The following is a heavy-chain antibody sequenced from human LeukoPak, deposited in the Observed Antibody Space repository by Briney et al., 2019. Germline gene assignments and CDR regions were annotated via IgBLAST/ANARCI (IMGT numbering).Heavy chain of an antibody. D-gene: IGHD6-19*01. CDR2: IYYSGST. J-gene: IGHJ4*02. CDR3: ARVAGSGNSGWNYFDY. Sequence: PSETLSLTCTVSGGSISSYYWSWIRQPPGKGLEWIGYIYYSGSTNYNPSLKSRVTISVDTSKNQFSLKLISGTAADTAVYYCARVAGSGNSGWNYFDYWGQGTLVTVSS. V-gene: IGHV4-59*01. CDR1: GGSISSYY.